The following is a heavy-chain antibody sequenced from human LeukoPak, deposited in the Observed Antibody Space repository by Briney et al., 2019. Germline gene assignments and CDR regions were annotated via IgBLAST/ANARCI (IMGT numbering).Heavy chain of an antibody. Sequence: PGGSLRLSCAASGFTVNNNYMSLVRQAPGKGLEWVSVIYIGGGTYYAASVKGRFTISRDNSKNTLFLQMNSLRADDTAMYYCARGQGAWGQGTLVTVSS. CDR3: ARGQGA. V-gene: IGHV3-53*01. CDR2: IYIGGGT. J-gene: IGHJ5*02. CDR1: GFTVNNNY.